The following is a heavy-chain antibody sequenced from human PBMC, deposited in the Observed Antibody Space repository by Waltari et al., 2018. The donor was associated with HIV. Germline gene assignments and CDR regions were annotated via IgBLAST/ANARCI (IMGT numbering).Heavy chain of an antibody. CDR2: MKHDGSEE. CDR1: GFSFEKYW. V-gene: IGHV3-7*03. Sequence: LEQSGGQVVQPGGSLRISCFASGFSFEKYWMSWVRQSPGKGVEGLAEMKHDGSEENYADCLKGRFTVSRDNDKKALYLQMDRLKVDDTAIYFCARGAVYSSDPNDAFDAWGRGTLITVSS. CDR3: ARGAVYSSDPNDAFDA. J-gene: IGHJ3*01. D-gene: IGHD4-4*01.